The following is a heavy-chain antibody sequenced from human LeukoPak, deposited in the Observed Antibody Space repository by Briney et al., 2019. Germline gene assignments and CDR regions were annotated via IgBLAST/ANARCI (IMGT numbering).Heavy chain of an antibody. J-gene: IGHJ4*02. Sequence: GASVKVSCKASGYTFTGYYMHWARQAPGQGPEWMGWINPNSGGTSYALKFQGRVTMTSDTSISTAYMDLSRLRSDDMAVYYCARGSYYDSSGYSGVRLFDYWGQGTLVTVSS. V-gene: IGHV1-2*02. CDR2: INPNSGGT. CDR1: GYTFTGYY. D-gene: IGHD3-22*01. CDR3: ARGSYYDSSGYSGVRLFDY.